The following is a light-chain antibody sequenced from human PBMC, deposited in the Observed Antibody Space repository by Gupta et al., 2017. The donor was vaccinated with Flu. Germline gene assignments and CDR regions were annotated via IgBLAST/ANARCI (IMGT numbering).Light chain of an antibody. J-gene: IGLJ2*01. Sequence: SVLSQPPSASGSPAQRVTISCSGSSSNIGSNSVFWYQQLPGTAPKLLMYWSNQRPSGVPDRFSGSKSGTSGALVISGLLSEDEGDYYCAAWYDSLSGGLFGGGTKLTV. CDR3: AAWYDSLSGGL. CDR2: WSN. CDR1: SSNIGSNS. V-gene: IGLV1-47*01.